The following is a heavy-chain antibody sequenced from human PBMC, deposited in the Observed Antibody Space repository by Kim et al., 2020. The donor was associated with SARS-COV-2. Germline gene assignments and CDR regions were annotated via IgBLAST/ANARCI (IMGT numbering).Heavy chain of an antibody. Sequence: GTTEYAASVKGRFTISRDDSKSIAYLQMNSLKTEDTAGYYCTRGYDTGDYWGQGTLVTVSS. J-gene: IGHJ4*02. CDR2: GTT. CDR3: TRGYDTGDY. V-gene: IGHV3-49*02. D-gene: IGHD5-12*01.